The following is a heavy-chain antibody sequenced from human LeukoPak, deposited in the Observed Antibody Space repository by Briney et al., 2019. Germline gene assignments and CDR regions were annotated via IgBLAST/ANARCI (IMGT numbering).Heavy chain of an antibody. V-gene: IGHV3-21*01. J-gene: IGHJ1*01. CDR1: GLTFSSYS. Sequence: GGSLRLSCAASGLTFSSYSMNWVRQAPGKGLEWVSSISSSSSYIYYADSVKGRFTISRVNAKNSLYLQMNSLRAEDTAVYYCARDPREREWLKYFQHWGQGTLVTVSS. CDR3: ARDPREREWLKYFQH. D-gene: IGHD6-19*01. CDR2: ISSSSSYI.